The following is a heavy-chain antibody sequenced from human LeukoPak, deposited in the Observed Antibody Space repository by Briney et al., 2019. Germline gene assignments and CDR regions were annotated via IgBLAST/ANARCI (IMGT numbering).Heavy chain of an antibody. CDR3: AKDESSSSWAAYRDY. V-gene: IGHV3-43D*03. J-gene: IGHJ4*02. Sequence: GGSLRLSCAASGFTFDDYAMHWVRQAPGKGLEWVSLISWDGGNTYYADSVKGRFTISRDNSKNSLYLQMNSLRAEDTALYYCAKDESSSSWAAYRDYWGQGTLVTVSS. D-gene: IGHD6-6*01. CDR2: ISWDGGNT. CDR1: GFTFDDYA.